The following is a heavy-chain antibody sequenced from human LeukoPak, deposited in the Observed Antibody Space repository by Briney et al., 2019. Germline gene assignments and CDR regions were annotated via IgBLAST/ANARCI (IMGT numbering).Heavy chain of an antibody. CDR1: GFTFSTYG. V-gene: IGHV3-33*01. Sequence: GGSLRLSCAASGFTFSTYGMHWVRQAPGRGLEWVAVIWYDGTNKYYGDSVKGRFTSSRDNSKNTLYLQMHSLRAEDTAVYYCARAVGPFDYWGQGTLVTVSS. J-gene: IGHJ4*02. CDR2: IWYDGTNK. CDR3: ARAVGPFDY.